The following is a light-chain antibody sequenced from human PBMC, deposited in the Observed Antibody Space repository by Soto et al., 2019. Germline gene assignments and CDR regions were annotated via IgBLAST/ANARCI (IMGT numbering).Light chain of an antibody. J-gene: IGKJ1*01. CDR1: ESIATW. CDR3: QQYGA. CDR2: DAS. Sequence: DVHMTQSPSTLSASVGDRVTITCRASESIATWLAWYQQKPGKAPKLLIYDASRLESGVPSRFSGGGSGREFTLTISGLQPDDFATYYCQQYGAFGQGTKVDI. V-gene: IGKV1-5*01.